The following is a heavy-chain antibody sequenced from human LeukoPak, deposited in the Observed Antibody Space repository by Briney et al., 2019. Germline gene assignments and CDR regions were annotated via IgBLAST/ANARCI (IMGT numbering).Heavy chain of an antibody. D-gene: IGHD6-13*01. V-gene: IGHV4-59*01. Sequence: PSETLSLTCTVSGGSISSYYWSWIRQLPGKGLEWIGYIYYSGSTNYNPSLKSRVTISVDTSKNQFSLKLSSVTAADTAVYYCARQGAESIAAADPNDDAPDYYYYYGMDVWGQGTTVTVSS. CDR2: IYYSGST. CDR3: ARQGAESIAAADPNDDAPDYYYYYGMDV. J-gene: IGHJ6*02. CDR1: GGSISSYY.